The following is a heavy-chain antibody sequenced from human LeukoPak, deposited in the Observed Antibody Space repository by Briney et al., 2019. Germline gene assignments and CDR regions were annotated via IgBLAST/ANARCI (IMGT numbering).Heavy chain of an antibody. CDR2: INPNSGGT. Sequence: GASVKVSCKASGYTFTGYYMHWVRQAPGQGLEWMGWINPNSGGTNYAQKFQGRVTMTRDTSISTAYMELSRLRSDDTAVYYCAREGPPDRYYDILTGYYRLQYGMDVWGQGTTVTVSS. J-gene: IGHJ6*02. CDR3: AREGPPDRYYDILTGYYRLQYGMDV. D-gene: IGHD3-9*01. CDR1: GYTFTGYY. V-gene: IGHV1-2*02.